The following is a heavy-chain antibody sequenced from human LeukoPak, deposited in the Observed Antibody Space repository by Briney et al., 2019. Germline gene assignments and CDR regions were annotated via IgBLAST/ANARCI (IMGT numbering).Heavy chain of an antibody. CDR1: GSSFTSYW. CDR3: ARRDSGTYYMDV. V-gene: IGHV5-51*01. CDR2: SYPGDSET. J-gene: IGHJ6*03. Sequence: GESLKTSCKGSGSSFTSYWFAWVPQLPGKGLGWLGISYPGDSETRYSPALQGQVTISADKSISTAYLQWSSLKASNTAKYYCARRDSGTYYMDVWGKGTTVTVSS. D-gene: IGHD1-1*01.